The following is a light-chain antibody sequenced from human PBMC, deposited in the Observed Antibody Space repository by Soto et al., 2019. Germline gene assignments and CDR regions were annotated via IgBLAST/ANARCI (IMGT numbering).Light chain of an antibody. V-gene: IGKV1-39*01. J-gene: IGKJ2*01. CDR2: AAS. Sequence: DIQMTQSPSSLSASVGDRVTITCRASQSIRYYLNWYQQKPGQAPKLLIYAASSLQSGVPSRFSGSGSGTDCTLTIISLQPEDFATYYCQQSYSTHHNTFGQGTKLDIK. CDR1: QSIRYY. CDR3: QQSYSTHHNT.